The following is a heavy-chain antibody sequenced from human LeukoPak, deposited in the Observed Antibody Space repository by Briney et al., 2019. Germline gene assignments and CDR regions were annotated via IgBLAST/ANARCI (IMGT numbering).Heavy chain of an antibody. CDR3: TTDSPYYYGMDV. Sequence: GGSLRLSCAASGFTFADAWMNWVRQAPGKGLEWVGRIKSKTDGGTTDYAAPVKGRFTISRDDSKNTLYLQMNSLKTEDTAVYYCTTDSPYYYGMDVWGQGTTVTVSS. CDR2: IKSKTDGGTT. CDR1: GFTFADAW. V-gene: IGHV3-15*07. J-gene: IGHJ6*02.